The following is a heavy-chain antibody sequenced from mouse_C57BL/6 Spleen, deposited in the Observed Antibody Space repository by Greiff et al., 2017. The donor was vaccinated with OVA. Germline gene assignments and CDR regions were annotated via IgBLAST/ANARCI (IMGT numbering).Heavy chain of an antibody. CDR1: GYTFTDYN. CDR3: SRGLRRPGDY. Sequence: VQLQQSGPELVKPGASVKIPCKASGYTFTDYNMDWVKQSHGKSLEWIGDINPNNGGPIYNQKFKGKATLTVDKSSSTAYMELRSLTSEDTAVYYCSRGLRRPGDYWGQGTSVTVSS. CDR2: INPNNGGP. V-gene: IGHV1-18*01. D-gene: IGHD2-4*01. J-gene: IGHJ4*01.